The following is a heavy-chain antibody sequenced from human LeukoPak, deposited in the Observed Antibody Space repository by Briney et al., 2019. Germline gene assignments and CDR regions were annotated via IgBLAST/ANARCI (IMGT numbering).Heavy chain of an antibody. CDR2: IYSSGST. CDR3: ARAIWFGEGHDY. V-gene: IGHV4-61*02. CDR1: GDSIGSGSYY. D-gene: IGHD3-10*01. Sequence: SETLSLTCTVSGDSIGSGSYYWSWIRQPAGRGLEWIGRIYSSGSTNYNPSLKSRVTISVDTSKDQLSLRLTSVTAADTAMYFCARAIWFGEGHDYWGQGTLVTVSS. J-gene: IGHJ4*02.